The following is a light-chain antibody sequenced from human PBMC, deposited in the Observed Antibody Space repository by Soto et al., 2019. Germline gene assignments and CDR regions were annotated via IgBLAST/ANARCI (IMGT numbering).Light chain of an antibody. CDR2: EVN. CDR3: SSYAGSNILIV. CDR1: SSDVGGYNF. J-gene: IGLJ1*01. Sequence: QSALTQPPSASGSPGQSVTISCTGTSSDVGGYNFVSWYQQHPGKAPKLMIYEVNKRPSGVPDRFSGSKSGNTASLSVSGLQAEDEADYYCSSYAGSNILIVFGTGTKLTVL. V-gene: IGLV2-8*01.